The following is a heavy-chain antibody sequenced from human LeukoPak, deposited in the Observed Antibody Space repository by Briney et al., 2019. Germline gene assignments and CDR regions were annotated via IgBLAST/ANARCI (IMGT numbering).Heavy chain of an antibody. CDR2: IKQDGSEK. CDR3: ARDLGDFWSGYYNYFDY. D-gene: IGHD3-3*01. V-gene: IGHV3-7*03. CDR1: GFTFSSYW. J-gene: IGHJ4*02. Sequence: GGSLRLSCAASGFTFSSYWMSWVRQAPGKGLEWVANIKQDGSEKYYVDSVKGRFTISRDNARNSLYLQVNSLRAEDTAVYYCARDLGDFWSGYYNYFDYWGQGTLVTVSS.